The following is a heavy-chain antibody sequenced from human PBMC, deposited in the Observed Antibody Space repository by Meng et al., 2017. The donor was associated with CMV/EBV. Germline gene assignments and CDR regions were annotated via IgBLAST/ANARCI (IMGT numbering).Heavy chain of an antibody. CDR2: IYHSGST. Sequence: CAVSGGSISSSNWWSWVRQPPGKGLEWIGEIYHSGSTNYNPSLKSRVTVSVDKSKNQFSLKLSSVTAADTAVYYCASEVGATTAFDYWGQGTLVTVSS. CDR1: GGSISSSNW. J-gene: IGHJ4*02. CDR3: ASEVGATTAFDY. D-gene: IGHD1-26*01. V-gene: IGHV4-4*02.